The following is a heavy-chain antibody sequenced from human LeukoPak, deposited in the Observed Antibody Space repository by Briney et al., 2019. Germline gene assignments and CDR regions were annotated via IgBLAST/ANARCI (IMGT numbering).Heavy chain of an antibody. CDR1: GFTVSSDL. J-gene: IGHJ3*02. D-gene: IGHD4-17*01. V-gene: IGHV3-66*01. Sequence: GGSLRLSCAASGFTVSSDLITWVRQAPGKGLEWVSILFGDGRTFYADSVKGRFTISRDNSKNTLFLQMISLRAEDTAVYYCARDYSTTTVTAAAFDIWGQGTMVTVSS. CDR3: ARDYSTTTVTAAAFDI. CDR2: LFGDGRT.